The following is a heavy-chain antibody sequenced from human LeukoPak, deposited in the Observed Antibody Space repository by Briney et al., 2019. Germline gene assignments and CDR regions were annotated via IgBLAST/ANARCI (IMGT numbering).Heavy chain of an antibody. Sequence: SETLSLTCAVSGGSISSGGYSWSWIRQPPGKGLEWIGYIYHSGSTYYNPSLKSRVTISVDRSKNQFSLKLSSVTAADTAVYYCARGVPYGDHVVDAFDIWGQGTMVTVSS. J-gene: IGHJ3*02. CDR2: IYHSGST. D-gene: IGHD4-17*01. CDR3: ARGVPYGDHVVDAFDI. V-gene: IGHV4-30-2*01. CDR1: GGSISSGGYS.